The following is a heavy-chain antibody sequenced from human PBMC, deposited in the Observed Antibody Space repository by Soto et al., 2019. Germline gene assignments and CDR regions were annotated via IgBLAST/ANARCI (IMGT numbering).Heavy chain of an antibody. CDR3: ASLQQTYYDILTGSPSGFDY. CDR2: LSYDGSNK. Sequence: GGSLRLSCAASGFTFSSYAMHWVRQAPGKGLEWVVVLSYDGSNKYYADSVNGRFTISRDNSKNTLYLQMNSLRAEDTAVYYCASLQQTYYDILTGSPSGFDYWGQGTLVTVSS. CDR1: GFTFSSYA. D-gene: IGHD3-9*01. J-gene: IGHJ4*02. V-gene: IGHV3-30-3*01.